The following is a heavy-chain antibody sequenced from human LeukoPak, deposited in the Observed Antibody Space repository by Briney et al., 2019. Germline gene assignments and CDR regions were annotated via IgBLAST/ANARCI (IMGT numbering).Heavy chain of an antibody. Sequence: PGGSLRLSCAASGFTVSSNYMSWVRQAPGKGLEWVSVIYSGGSTYYADSVKGRFTISRDNSKNTLYLQMNSLRAEDTAVYYCVSSAGIYDYVWGSYRYWGQGTLVTASS. J-gene: IGHJ4*02. CDR3: VSSAGIYDYVWGSYRY. V-gene: IGHV3-53*01. D-gene: IGHD3-16*02. CDR2: IYSGGST. CDR1: GFTVSSNY.